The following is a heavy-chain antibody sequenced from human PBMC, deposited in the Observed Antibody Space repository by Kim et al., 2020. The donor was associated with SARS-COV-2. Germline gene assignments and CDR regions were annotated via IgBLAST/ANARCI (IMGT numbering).Heavy chain of an antibody. J-gene: IGHJ5*02. CDR3: AKEGITLTNWFDP. Sequence: SETLSLTCIVSGVSISGSQSYWGWLRQPPGKGLEWLGPIYFSGTTYKKSSLRRRLSMSMDPSNNQFPLKMTSVTAADTAIYFCAKEGITLTNWFDPWGQGILVTVSA. V-gene: IGHV4-39*06. CDR2: IYFSGTT. CDR1: GVSISGSQSY. D-gene: IGHD4-17*01.